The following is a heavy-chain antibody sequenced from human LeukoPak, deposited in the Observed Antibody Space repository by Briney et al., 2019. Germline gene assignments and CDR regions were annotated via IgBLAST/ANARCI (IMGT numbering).Heavy chain of an antibody. J-gene: IGHJ4*02. CDR1: GFTLSRYE. CDR2: ISSSVSTI. V-gene: IGHV3-48*03. D-gene: IGHD6-19*01. Sequence: PGFSLPLSRAASGFTLSRYEMNRLRQATPTGLEWVSYISSSVSTIYYADSVKARLTIPRDNAKNSLYLQMNSLRAEDTAVYYCAIDRYSSGWYTFDYWGQGTLVTVSS. CDR3: AIDRYSSGWYTFDY.